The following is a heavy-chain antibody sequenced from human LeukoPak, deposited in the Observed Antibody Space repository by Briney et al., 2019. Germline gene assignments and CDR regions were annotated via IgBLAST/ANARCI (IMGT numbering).Heavy chain of an antibody. CDR2: INPNSGGT. V-gene: IGHV1-2*02. CDR1: GYTFTGYY. D-gene: IGHD5-18*01. J-gene: IGHJ4*02. Sequence: GASVKVSCKASGYTFTGYYMHWVRQAPGQGLEWMGWINPNSGGTNYAQKFQGRVTMTRDTSISTAYMELSRLRSDDTAVYYCARDYIQWIQLWLLGYCGQGTLVTVSS. CDR3: ARDYIQWIQLWLLGY.